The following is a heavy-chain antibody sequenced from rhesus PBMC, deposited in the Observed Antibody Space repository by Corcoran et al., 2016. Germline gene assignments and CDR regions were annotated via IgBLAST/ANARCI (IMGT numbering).Heavy chain of an antibody. CDR1: GGSISSNY. CDR2: IFGSDGST. V-gene: IGHV4-173*01. CDR3: AGGIIPPYFDY. J-gene: IGHJ4*01. D-gene: IGHD2-15*01. Sequence: QLQLQESGPGPVKPSETLSLTRAVSGGSISSNYWSWIRQPPGKGLEWIGRIFGSDGSTDYNPSLKSRVTISTDPSKNQFSLKLSSVTAADTAVYYCAGGIIPPYFDYWGQGVLVTVSS.